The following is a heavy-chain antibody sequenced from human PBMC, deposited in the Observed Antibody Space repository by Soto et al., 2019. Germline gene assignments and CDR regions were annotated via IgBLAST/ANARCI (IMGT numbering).Heavy chain of an antibody. Sequence: VASVKVSCKASGGTFSSYAISWVRQAPGQGLEWMGGIIPIFGTANYAQKFQGRVTITADKSTSTAYMELSSLRSEDTAVYYCAREWVREVGLDYWGQGTLVTVSS. D-gene: IGHD3-10*01. CDR2: IIPIFGTA. J-gene: IGHJ4*02. CDR3: AREWVREVGLDY. V-gene: IGHV1-69*06. CDR1: GGTFSSYA.